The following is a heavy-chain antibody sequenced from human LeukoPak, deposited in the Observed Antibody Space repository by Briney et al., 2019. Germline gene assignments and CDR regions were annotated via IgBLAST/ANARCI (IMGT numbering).Heavy chain of an antibody. CDR1: GGTFSSYA. J-gene: IGHJ4*02. Sequence: SVKVSCKASGGTFSSYAISWVRQAPGQGLEWMGGIIPIFGTANYAQKFQGRVTITADESTSTAYMELSSLRSEDTAVYFCARGRYSGYEFDYWGQGTLVTVSS. CDR2: IIPIFGTA. CDR3: ARGRYSGYEFDY. D-gene: IGHD5-12*01. V-gene: IGHV1-69*13.